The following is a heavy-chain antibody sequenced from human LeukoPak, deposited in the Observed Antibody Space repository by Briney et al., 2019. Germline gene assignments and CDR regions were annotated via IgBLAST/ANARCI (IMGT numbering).Heavy chain of an antibody. Sequence: SETLSLTCTVSGGSISSGGYYWSWIRQPPGKGLEWIGYIYHSGSTYYNPSLKSRVTISVDRSKNQFSLKLSSVTAADTAVYYCARDLADSSLSSGFDPWGQGTLVTVSS. J-gene: IGHJ5*02. V-gene: IGHV4-30-2*01. CDR1: GGSISSGGYY. CDR2: IYHSGST. CDR3: ARDLADSSLSSGFDP. D-gene: IGHD3-22*01.